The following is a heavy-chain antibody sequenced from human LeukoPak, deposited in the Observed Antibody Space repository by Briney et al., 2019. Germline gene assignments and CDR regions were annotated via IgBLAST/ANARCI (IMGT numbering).Heavy chain of an antibody. CDR2: IYYSGST. J-gene: IGHJ5*02. V-gene: IGHV4-61*01. CDR3: ARDLSHCSSTSCYINWFDP. CDR1: GGSVSSGSYY. D-gene: IGHD2-2*01. Sequence: PSETLSLTCTVSGGSVSSGSYYWSWIRQPPGKGLEWIGHIYYSGSTNYNPSLKSRVTISVDTSKNQFSLKLSSVTAADTAVYYCARDLSHCSSTSCYINWFDPWGQGTLVTVSS.